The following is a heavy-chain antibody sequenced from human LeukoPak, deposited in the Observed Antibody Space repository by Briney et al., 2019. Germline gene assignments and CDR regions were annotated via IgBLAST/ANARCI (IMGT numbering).Heavy chain of an antibody. V-gene: IGHV3-7*01. CDR3: ARVGGLLWFGELYCDY. CDR2: IKQDGSEK. J-gene: IGHJ4*02. CDR1: GFTFSSYW. Sequence: GGSLRLSCAASGFTFSSYWMSWVRQAPGKGLEWVANIKQDGSEKYYVDSVKGRFTISRDNAKNSLYLQMNSLRAEDTAVYYCARVGGLLWFGELYCDYWGQGTLVTVSS. D-gene: IGHD3-10*01.